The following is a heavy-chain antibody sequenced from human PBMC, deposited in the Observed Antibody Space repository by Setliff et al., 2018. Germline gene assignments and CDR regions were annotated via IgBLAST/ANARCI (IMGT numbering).Heavy chain of an antibody. CDR2: ISAYNGNT. CDR3: ARDLGGLHLTMYHFDY. V-gene: IGHV1-18*01. CDR1: GYTFTSYG. Sequence: ASVKVSCKASGYTFTSYGIGWVRQAPGQGLEWMGWISAYNGNTNYAQKLQGRVTMTTDTSTSTAYMELRSLRSDDTAVYYCARDLGGLHLTMYHFDYWGQGTLVTVPQ. J-gene: IGHJ4*02. D-gene: IGHD3-10*02.